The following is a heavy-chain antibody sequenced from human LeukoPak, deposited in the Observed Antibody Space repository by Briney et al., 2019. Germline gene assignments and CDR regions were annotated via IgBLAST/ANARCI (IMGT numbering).Heavy chain of an antibody. V-gene: IGHV1-69*10. J-gene: IGHJ6*02. CDR1: GGTFSSYA. CDR2: IIPIFGIA. Sequence: SVKVSCKASGGTFSSYAISWVRHAPGQGLEWMGRIIPIFGIANYAQKFQGRVTITADKSTSTAYMELSSLRSEDTAVYYCARDTDTAMERYGMDVWGQGTTVTVSS. D-gene: IGHD5-18*01. CDR3: ARDTDTAMERYGMDV.